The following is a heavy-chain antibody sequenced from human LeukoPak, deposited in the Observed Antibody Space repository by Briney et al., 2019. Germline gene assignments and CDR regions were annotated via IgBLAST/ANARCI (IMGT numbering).Heavy chain of an antibody. D-gene: IGHD3-22*01. J-gene: IGHJ4*02. CDR1: GFSFDDYA. CDR3: AKPAKAYYYDSSGYYALTYFDY. V-gene: IGHV3-9*01. Sequence: GGSLRLSCAASGFSFDDYAMHGVRQAPWKGLEWVSGICWNSGSIGYADPVKGRFTISRDNAKNSLYLQMNSLRAEDTALYYCAKPAKAYYYDSSGYYALTYFDYWGQGTLVTVSS. CDR2: ICWNSGSI.